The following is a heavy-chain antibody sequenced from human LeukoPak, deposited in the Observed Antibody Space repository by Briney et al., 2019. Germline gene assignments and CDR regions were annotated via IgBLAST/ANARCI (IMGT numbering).Heavy chain of an antibody. CDR1: GYTFTSYD. CDR2: MDPNSGNT. CDR3: AIEITSTTGTSGDAFDI. V-gene: IGHV1-8*01. J-gene: IGHJ3*02. Sequence: ASVKVSCKASGYTFTSYDIDLVRQATGQGLEWMGWMDPNSGNTGYAQKFQGRVTMTRNTSISTAYMELSSLRSEDTAVYYCAIEITSTTGTSGDAFDIWGQGTMVTVSS. D-gene: IGHD1-1*01.